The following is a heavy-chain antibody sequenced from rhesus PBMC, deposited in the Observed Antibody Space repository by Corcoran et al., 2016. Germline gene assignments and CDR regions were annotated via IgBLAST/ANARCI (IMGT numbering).Heavy chain of an antibody. Sequence: QVQLQESGPGLVKPSETLSLTCTVSGASISSYWWSWIRQPPGKGLEWIGEINGNSGSTNDNPALKSRGTMSRDTSKNQFSLKLSSVTAADTAVYYCATYYWNRFDYWGQGVLVTVSS. D-gene: IGHD1-26*01. V-gene: IGHV4-80*01. CDR1: GASISSYW. CDR3: ATYYWNRFDY. J-gene: IGHJ4*01. CDR2: INGNSGST.